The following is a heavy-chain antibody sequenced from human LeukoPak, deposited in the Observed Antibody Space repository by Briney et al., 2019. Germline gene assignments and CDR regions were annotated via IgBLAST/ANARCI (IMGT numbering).Heavy chain of an antibody. V-gene: IGHV4-59*01. Sequence: PSETLSLTCTVSGGSISSYYWSWIRQPPGKGLEWIGYIYYNGDTNYNPSLRSRVTISVDTSKNHFSLRLSSVTAADTAMYYCARAGGVDTAMDANFDYWGQGTLVTVSS. CDR2: IYYNGDT. J-gene: IGHJ4*02. D-gene: IGHD5-18*01. CDR1: GGSISSYY. CDR3: ARAGGVDTAMDANFDY.